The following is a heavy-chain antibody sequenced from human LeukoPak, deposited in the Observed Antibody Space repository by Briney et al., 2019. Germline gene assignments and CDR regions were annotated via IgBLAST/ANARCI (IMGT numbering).Heavy chain of an antibody. J-gene: IGHJ4*02. D-gene: IGHD6-19*01. CDR3: ARGRARYSRGWDY. V-gene: IGHV4-34*01. Sequence: SETLSLTCAVYGGSFSGYYWSWIRQPPGKGLEWIGEINHSGSTNYNPSLKSRVTISVDTSKNQFSLKLSSVTAADTAAYYCARGRARYSRGWDYWGQGTLVTVSS. CDR2: INHSGST. CDR1: GGSFSGYY.